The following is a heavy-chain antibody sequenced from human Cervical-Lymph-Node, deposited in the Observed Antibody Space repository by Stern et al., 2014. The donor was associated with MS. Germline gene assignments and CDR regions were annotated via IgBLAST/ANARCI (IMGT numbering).Heavy chain of an antibody. D-gene: IGHD1-26*01. V-gene: IGHV4-59*01. CDR1: GGSISTYY. CDR2: IYYSGST. CDR3: ARDEEHWYFDL. J-gene: IGHJ2*01. Sequence: QVQLQESGPGLVKPSETLSLTCTVSGGSISTYYWSWIRQPPGKGLEWIGYIYYSGSTNYNPSLKSRVTISVDKSKNQFSLKLTSVTAADTAVYYCARDEEHWYFDLWGRGTLVTVSS.